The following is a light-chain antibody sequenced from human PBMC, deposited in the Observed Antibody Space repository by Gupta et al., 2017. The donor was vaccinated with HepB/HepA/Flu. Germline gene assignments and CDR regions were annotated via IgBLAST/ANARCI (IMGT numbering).Light chain of an antibody. CDR3: QQYHTFPS. CDR1: QDIISW. V-gene: IGKV1D-12*01. J-gene: IGKJ4*01. CDR2: AAS. Sequence: DIPMTQSPSSVSASVRDRVTISCRASQDIISWLAWYQQKPGKAPKLLIYAASSLQSGVPSSFSGSGSGIDFTLTSSGLQEVDFYSYYCQQYHTFPSFGGGTKVEIK.